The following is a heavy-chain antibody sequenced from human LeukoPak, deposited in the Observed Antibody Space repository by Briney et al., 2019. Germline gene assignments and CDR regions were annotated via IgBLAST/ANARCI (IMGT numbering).Heavy chain of an antibody. J-gene: IGHJ6*02. V-gene: IGHV4-59*01. D-gene: IGHD3-3*01. CDR2: IYYSGSP. Sequence: SETLSLTCTVSGGSISSFYGRWIRHPPGKGRGWDGYIYYSGSPNYNPSRKSRVTISVDTSKNQCSLKLSSVTAADTAVYYCARGGDFWSGYSLGHYYYYGMDVWGQGTTVTVAS. CDR3: ARGGDFWSGYSLGHYYYYGMDV. CDR1: GGSISSFY.